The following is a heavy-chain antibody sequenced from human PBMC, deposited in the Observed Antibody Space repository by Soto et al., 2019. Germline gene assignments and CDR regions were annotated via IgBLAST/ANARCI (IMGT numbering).Heavy chain of an antibody. V-gene: IGHV3-33*01. CDR2: IWYDGSNK. CDR1: GSTFSSYG. CDR3: ARDSGDGWGASGNHLLDY. J-gene: IGHJ4*01. D-gene: IGHD3-10*01. Sequence: GGSLRLSCAASGSTFSSYGMHWVRQAPGKGLEWVAVIWYDGSNKYYADSVKGRFTISRDNSKNTLYLQMNSLRVEDTAVYYCARDSGDGWGASGNHLLDYWGHGTPVTGSP.